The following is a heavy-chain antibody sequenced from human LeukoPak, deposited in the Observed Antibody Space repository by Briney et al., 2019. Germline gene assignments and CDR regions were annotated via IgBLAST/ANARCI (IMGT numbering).Heavy chain of an antibody. D-gene: IGHD2-2*01. Sequence: PGGSLRLSCAASGFTFSNYAMSWVRQAPGKGLEWVSAISGSGGSTYYADSVKGRFTISRDNSKNTLYLQMNSLRAEDTAVYYCAKQIVVVVPAAMYATTFDIWGQGTMVTVSS. J-gene: IGHJ3*02. CDR3: AKQIVVVVPAAMYATTFDI. CDR2: ISGSGGST. V-gene: IGHV3-23*01. CDR1: GFTFSNYA.